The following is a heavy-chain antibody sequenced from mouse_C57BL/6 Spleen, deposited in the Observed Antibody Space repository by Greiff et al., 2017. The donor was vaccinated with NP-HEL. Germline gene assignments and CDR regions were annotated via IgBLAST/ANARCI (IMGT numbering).Heavy chain of an antibody. D-gene: IGHD2-2*01. J-gene: IGHJ2*01. CDR2: IYPGDGDT. Sequence: VQGVESGPELVKPGASVKISCKASGYAFSSSWMNWVKQRPGKGLEWIGRIYPGDGDTNYNGKFKGKATLTADKSSSTAYMQLSSLTSEDSAVYFCARGVTTNFDYWGQGTTRTVSS. V-gene: IGHV1-82*01. CDR3: ARGVTTNFDY. CDR1: GYAFSSSW.